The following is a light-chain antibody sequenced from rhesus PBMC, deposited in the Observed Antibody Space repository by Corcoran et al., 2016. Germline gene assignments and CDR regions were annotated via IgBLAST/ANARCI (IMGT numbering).Light chain of an antibody. Sequence: DIQMTQSPSSLSASVGDRVTITCQASQGISNWLAWYQQKPGKAPKRLIYAASSLHSGVPSRFSGRGSGTEFTLTISSLQPEDFATYYCQQHNSNPYSFGQGTKVEIK. CDR1: QGISNW. V-gene: IGKV1-33*02. CDR2: AAS. J-gene: IGKJ2*01. CDR3: QQHNSNPYS.